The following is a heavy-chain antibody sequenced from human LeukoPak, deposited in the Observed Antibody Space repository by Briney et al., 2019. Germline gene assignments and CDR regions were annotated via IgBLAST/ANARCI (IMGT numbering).Heavy chain of an antibody. CDR2: ISGYNSKP. Sequence: AASVKVSCKTSGYSFTNYGITWVRQAPGQGLEWMGWISGYNSKPFYAQKFQGRVTMTKDTSTNAAYMELNKLTSDDTAVYYCGRGNKSFDPWGQGTLVTVSS. J-gene: IGHJ5*02. CDR3: GRGNKSFDP. V-gene: IGHV1-18*01. CDR1: GYSFTNYG.